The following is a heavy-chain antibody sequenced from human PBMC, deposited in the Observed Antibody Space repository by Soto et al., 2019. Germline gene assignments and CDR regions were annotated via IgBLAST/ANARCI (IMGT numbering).Heavy chain of an antibody. J-gene: IGHJ5*02. D-gene: IGHD1-7*01. Sequence: GGSHRLSSASSGFPFGSYAMSWVSQAPGKGLEWVSAISGSGGSTYYADSVKGRFTISRDNSKNTLYLQMNSLRAEDTAVYYCAKDRTGTTGLDPWGQGTLVTVSS. CDR2: ISGSGGST. CDR3: AKDRTGTTGLDP. V-gene: IGHV3-23*01. CDR1: GFPFGSYA.